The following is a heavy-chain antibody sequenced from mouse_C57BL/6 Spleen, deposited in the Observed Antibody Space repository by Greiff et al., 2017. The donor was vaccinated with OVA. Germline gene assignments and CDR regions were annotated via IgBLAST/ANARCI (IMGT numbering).Heavy chain of an antibody. V-gene: IGHV1-69*01. J-gene: IGHJ2*01. CDR2: IDPSDSYT. Sequence: VQLQQPGAELVMPGASVKLSCKASGYTFTSYWMHWVKQRPGQGLEWIGEIDPSDSYTNYNQKFKGKSTLTVDKSSSTAYMQLSSLTSEDSAVYYCARSRYGNYDFDYWGQGTTLTVSS. CDR3: ARSRYGNYDFDY. CDR1: GYTFTSYW. D-gene: IGHD2-1*01.